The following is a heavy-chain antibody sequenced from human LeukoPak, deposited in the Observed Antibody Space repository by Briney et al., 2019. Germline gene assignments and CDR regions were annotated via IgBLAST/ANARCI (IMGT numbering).Heavy chain of an antibody. CDR3: ARDRYSGSYYVAFDI. Sequence: GGSLRLSCAASGFTFDDYGMSWVRQAPGKGLEWVSGINWNGGSTGYADSVKGRFTISRDNAKNSLYLQMNSLRAEDTALYYRARDRYSGSYYVAFDIWGQGTMVTVSS. CDR1: GFTFDDYG. J-gene: IGHJ3*02. D-gene: IGHD1-26*01. CDR2: INWNGGST. V-gene: IGHV3-20*04.